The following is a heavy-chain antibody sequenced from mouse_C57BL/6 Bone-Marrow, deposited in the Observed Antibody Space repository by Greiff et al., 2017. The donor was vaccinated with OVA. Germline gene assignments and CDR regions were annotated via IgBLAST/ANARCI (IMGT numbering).Heavy chain of an antibody. V-gene: IGHV6-3*01. CDR3: TGDPGY. CDR2: IRLKSDNYAT. CDR1: GFTFSNYW. J-gene: IGHJ2*01. Sequence: EVQVVESGGGLAQPGGSMKLSCVASGFTFSNYWMNWVRQSPEKGLEWVAQIRLKSDNYATHYAESVKGRFTISRDDSKSSVYLQMNNLRAEDTGIYYCTGDPGYWGQGTTLTVSS.